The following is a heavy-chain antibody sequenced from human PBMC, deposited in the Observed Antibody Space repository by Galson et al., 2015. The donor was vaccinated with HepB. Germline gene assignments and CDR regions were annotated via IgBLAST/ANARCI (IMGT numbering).Heavy chain of an antibody. CDR3: ARAGHYGGKGNWFDS. J-gene: IGHJ5*01. D-gene: IGHD4-23*01. V-gene: IGHV3-66*02. CDR1: GFTVDASY. CDR2: IYDGGSI. Sequence: SLRLSCAASGFTVDASYMSWVRQAPGKGPEWVSVIYDGGSIYYADFAKGRFSISRDNSKNTLYLQMSGLRAEDTAVYYCARAGHYGGKGNWFDSWGQGTLVTVSS.